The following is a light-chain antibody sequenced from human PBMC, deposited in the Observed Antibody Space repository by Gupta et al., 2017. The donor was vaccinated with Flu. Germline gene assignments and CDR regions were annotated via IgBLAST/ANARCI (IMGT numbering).Light chain of an antibody. V-gene: IGKV1-9*01. CDR2: ASS. Sequence: DIQLTQSPSFLSASVGDRVTITCRASQVISSYLVWYQQKPGKAPKVLIYASSTWQSGVPSRFSGSGYGTEFTLTISSRQPEDFATYYCQQLDNYPPITFGQGTRLEIK. J-gene: IGKJ5*01. CDR3: QQLDNYPPIT. CDR1: QVISSY.